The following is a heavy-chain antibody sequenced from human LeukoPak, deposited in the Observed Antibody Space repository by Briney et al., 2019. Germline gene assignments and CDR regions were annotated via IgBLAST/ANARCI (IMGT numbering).Heavy chain of an antibody. Sequence: GGPLGLPCAAPGFTFISYGMGWVGKAPGKGLEGVANIRQDGSEKFYVDSVKGRFTISRDNAKNSLYLQMNSLRADDTAVYYCARVFGSGSYIDYWGQGTLVTVSS. CDR1: GFTFISYG. CDR3: ARVFGSGSYIDY. V-gene: IGHV3-7*01. J-gene: IGHJ4*02. CDR2: IRQDGSEK. D-gene: IGHD6-19*01.